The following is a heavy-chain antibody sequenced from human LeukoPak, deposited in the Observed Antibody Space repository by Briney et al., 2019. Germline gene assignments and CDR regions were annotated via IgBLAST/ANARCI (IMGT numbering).Heavy chain of an antibody. CDR2: INHSGST. V-gene: IGHV4-34*01. Sequence: SETLSLTCAVYGGSFSGYYWSWLRQPPGKGLEWIGEINHSGSTNYNPSLKSRVTISVDTSKNQFSLKLSSVTAADTAVYYCARFVVVVPAAPRPYFDYWGQGTLVTVS. CDR1: GGSFSGYY. D-gene: IGHD2-2*01. J-gene: IGHJ4*02. CDR3: ARFVVVVPAAPRPYFDY.